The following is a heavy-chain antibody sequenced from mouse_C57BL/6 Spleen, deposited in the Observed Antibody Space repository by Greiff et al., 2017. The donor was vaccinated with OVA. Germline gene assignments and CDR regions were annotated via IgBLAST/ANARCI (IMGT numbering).Heavy chain of an antibody. D-gene: IGHD3-2*02. CDR3: ARYRSGYAMDY. J-gene: IGHJ4*01. CDR1: GYTFTSYW. Sequence: QVQLQQPGAELVKPGASVKLSCKASGYTFTSYWMHWVKQRPGQGLEWIGMIHPNSGSTNYNEKFKSNATLTVDKSSSTAYMQLSSLTSEDSAVYYGARYRSGYAMDYWGQGTSVTVSS. V-gene: IGHV1-64*01. CDR2: IHPNSGST.